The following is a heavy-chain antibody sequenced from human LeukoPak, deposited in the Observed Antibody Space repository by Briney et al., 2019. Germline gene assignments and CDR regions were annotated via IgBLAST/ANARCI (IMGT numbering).Heavy chain of an antibody. D-gene: IGHD4-17*01. V-gene: IGHV4-39*07. CDR3: ARGHGEVLFGY. CDR1: GGSFSSYY. J-gene: IGHJ4*02. CDR2: IYYSGST. Sequence: SETLSLTCAVYGGSFSSYYWGWIRQPPGKGLEWIGSIYYSGSTYYNPSLKSRVTISVDTSKNQFSLKLSSMTAADTAVYYCARGHGEVLFGYWGQGARVSVSS.